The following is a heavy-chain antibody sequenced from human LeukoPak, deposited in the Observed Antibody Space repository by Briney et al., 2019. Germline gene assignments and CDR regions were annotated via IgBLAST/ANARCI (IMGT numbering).Heavy chain of an antibody. CDR3: ARDNDAGDAFDI. V-gene: IGHV3-21*01. J-gene: IGHJ3*02. CDR1: GFTFSSYS. Sequence: GGSVRPSCAASGFTFSSYSMNWVRQSPGKGLEWVSSISSSSSYIYYADSVKGRFTISRDNAKNSLYLQMNSLRAEDTAVYYCARDNDAGDAFDIWGQGTMVTVS. CDR2: ISSSSSYI. D-gene: IGHD1-1*01.